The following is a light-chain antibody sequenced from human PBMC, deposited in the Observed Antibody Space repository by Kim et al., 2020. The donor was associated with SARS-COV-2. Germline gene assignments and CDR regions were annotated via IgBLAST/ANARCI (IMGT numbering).Light chain of an antibody. Sequence: DIQMTQSPSTLSASVGNRVTITCRASQSISSWLAWYQQKPGKAPKVLIYKASSLESGVPSRFSGSGSGTEFTLTISSLQPDDFATYYCQRYDDYPPTFGGGTKVDIK. CDR3: QRYDDYPPT. CDR2: KAS. CDR1: QSISSW. J-gene: IGKJ4*01. V-gene: IGKV1-5*03.